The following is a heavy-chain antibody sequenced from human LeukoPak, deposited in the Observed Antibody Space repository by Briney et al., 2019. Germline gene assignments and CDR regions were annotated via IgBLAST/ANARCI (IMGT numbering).Heavy chain of an antibody. D-gene: IGHD3-9*01. CDR2: ISGSGGST. J-gene: IGHJ4*02. Sequence: GGSLRLSCAASGFTFSSYAMSWVRQAPGKGLEWVSAISGSGGSTYYADSVKGRFTISRYNSKNTLYLQMNSLRAEDTAVYYCAKDRENYDILTGYPIPLEYWGQGTLVTVSS. V-gene: IGHV3-23*01. CDR1: GFTFSSYA. CDR3: AKDRENYDILTGYPIPLEY.